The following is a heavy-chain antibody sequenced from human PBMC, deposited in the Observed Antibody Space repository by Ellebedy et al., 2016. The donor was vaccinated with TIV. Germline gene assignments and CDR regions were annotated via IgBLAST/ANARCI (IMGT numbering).Heavy chain of an antibody. D-gene: IGHD3-10*01. CDR3: ARARTYGSENYPYYFDY. V-gene: IGHV3-33*07. CDR1: GFTFSTYA. CDR2: IYYDGSEQ. J-gene: IGHJ4*02. Sequence: GESLKISXTASGFTFSTYAMYWVRLAPGKGLEWVALIYYDGSEQFYTDSVKGRFTVSRDNSRNTLYLQMNSLRAADTAVYYCARARTYGSENYPYYFDYWGQGTLVTVSS.